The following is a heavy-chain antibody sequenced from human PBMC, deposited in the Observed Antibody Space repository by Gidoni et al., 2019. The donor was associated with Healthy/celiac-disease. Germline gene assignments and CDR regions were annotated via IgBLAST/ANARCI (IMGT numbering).Heavy chain of an antibody. CDR1: GGSIRSSNW. D-gene: IGHD6-13*01. J-gene: IGHJ6*02. CDR2: IYHSGST. V-gene: IGHV4-4*02. CDR3: ARGVGAAGTYYYYGMDV. Sequence: QVQLQESGPGLVTPSGTLSLTCAVSGGSIRSSNWWSWVRQPPGKGLEWIGEIYHSGSTNYNPSLKSRVTISVDKSKNQFSLKLSSVTAADTAVYYCARGVGAAGTYYYYGMDVWGQGTTVTVSS.